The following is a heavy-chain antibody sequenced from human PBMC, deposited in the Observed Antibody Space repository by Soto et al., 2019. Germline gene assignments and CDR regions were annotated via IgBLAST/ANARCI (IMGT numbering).Heavy chain of an antibody. CDR1: GFTFSSYA. Sequence: EVQLLESGGGLVQPGGSLRLSCVASGFTFSSYAMTWVRQAPGKGLEWVSGFSASGGLTYYADSVKGRFNISRDNSKNTLYLQMNSLSAEDTAVYYCAKVTREGGGDFDYWGQGTVVTVSS. V-gene: IGHV3-23*01. J-gene: IGHJ4*02. D-gene: IGHD1-26*01. CDR3: AKVTREGGGDFDY. CDR2: FSASGGLT.